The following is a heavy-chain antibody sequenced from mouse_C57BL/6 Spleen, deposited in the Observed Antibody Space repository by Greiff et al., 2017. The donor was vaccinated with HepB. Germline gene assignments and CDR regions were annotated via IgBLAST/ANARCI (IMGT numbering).Heavy chain of an antibody. CDR1: GFTFRDYG. Sequence: ELQMVASGGGLVQPGGSLKLSCAASGFTFRDYGMAWVRQAPRKGPEWVAFTSSLAYSIYYADTVTGRFTISRENAENTLYLQMSSLRSEDTAMYYCARQGYCSSYSGFAYWGQGTWITV. V-gene: IGHV5-15*01. D-gene: IGHD1-1*01. CDR2: TSSLAYSI. CDR3: ARQGYCSSYSGFAY. J-gene: IGHJ3*01.